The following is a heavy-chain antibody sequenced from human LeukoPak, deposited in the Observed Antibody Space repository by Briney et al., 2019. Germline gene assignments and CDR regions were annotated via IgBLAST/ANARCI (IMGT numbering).Heavy chain of an antibody. CDR3: ASDIVVVPAAMRNYYYYGMDV. CDR1: GFSFSDYH. J-gene: IGHJ6*02. Sequence: GGSLRPSCAASGFSFSDYHMNWVRQAPGKGLEWVSYISSSSSTIFYADSVKGRFTISRDNAKNSLYLQMNSLRAEDTAVYYCASDIVVVPAAMRNYYYYGMDVWGQGTTVTVSS. V-gene: IGHV3-48*04. D-gene: IGHD2-2*01. CDR2: ISSSSSTI.